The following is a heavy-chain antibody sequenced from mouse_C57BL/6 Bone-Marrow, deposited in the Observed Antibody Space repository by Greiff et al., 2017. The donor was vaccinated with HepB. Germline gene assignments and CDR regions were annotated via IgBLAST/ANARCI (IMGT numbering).Heavy chain of an antibody. Sequence: QVQLQQSGAELVRPGASVTLSCKASGYTFTDYEMHWVKQTPVHGLEWIGAIDPETGGTAYNQKFKGKATLTVDTSSSTAYMELHSLTSEDSAVYFCARWRGFAYWGQGTLVTVSA. J-gene: IGHJ3*01. CDR3: ARWRGFAY. V-gene: IGHV1-15*01. CDR1: GYTFTDYE. CDR2: IDPETGGT.